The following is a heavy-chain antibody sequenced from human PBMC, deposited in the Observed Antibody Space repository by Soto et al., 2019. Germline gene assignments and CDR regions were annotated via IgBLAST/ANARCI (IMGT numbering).Heavy chain of an antibody. Sequence: GGSLRLSCAASGFTFSNAWMSWGRQAPGKGLEWVGRIKSKTDGGATDYAAPVKGRFTISRDDSKNTLYLQMNSLKTEDTAVYYCTTARGTYGAEYFQHWGQGTLVTVSS. V-gene: IGHV3-15*01. CDR1: GFTFSNAW. J-gene: IGHJ1*01. CDR2: IKSKTDGGAT. D-gene: IGHD4-17*01. CDR3: TTARGTYGAEYFQH.